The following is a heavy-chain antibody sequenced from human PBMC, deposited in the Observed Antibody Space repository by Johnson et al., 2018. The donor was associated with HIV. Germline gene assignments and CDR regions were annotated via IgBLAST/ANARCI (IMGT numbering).Heavy chain of an antibody. CDR1: GFTFGDYA. CDR3: ARAGYSYGLGAFDI. D-gene: IGHD5-18*01. CDR2: INWNGGST. V-gene: IGHV3-20*04. J-gene: IGHJ3*02. Sequence: VQLVESGGDLVQPGRSLRLSCTGSGFTFGDYAMTWVRQAPGKGLEWVSGINWNGGSTGYADSVKGRFTISRDNAKNSLYLQMNSLRAEDTALYYCARAGYSYGLGAFDIWGQGTMVTVSS.